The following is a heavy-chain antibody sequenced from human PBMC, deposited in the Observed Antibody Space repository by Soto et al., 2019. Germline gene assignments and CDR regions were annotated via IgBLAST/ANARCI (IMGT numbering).Heavy chain of an antibody. J-gene: IGHJ6*02. CDR1: GFTFSSYG. Sequence: GGSLRLSCAASGFTFSSYGMHWVRQAPGKGLEWVAVIWYDGSNKYYADSVKGRFTISRDNSKNTLYLQMNSLRAEDTAVYYCARDPLLGCSSTSCQPGLYAMDVWGQGTTVTVSS. CDR2: IWYDGSNK. CDR3: ARDPLLGCSSTSCQPGLYAMDV. V-gene: IGHV3-33*01. D-gene: IGHD2-2*01.